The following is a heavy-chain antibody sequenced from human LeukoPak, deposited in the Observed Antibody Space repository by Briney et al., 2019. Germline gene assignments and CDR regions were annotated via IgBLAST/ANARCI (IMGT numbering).Heavy chain of an antibody. CDR1: GYTFTGYY. CDR2: INPNSGGT. D-gene: IGHD3-10*01. V-gene: IGHV1-2*06. CDR3: ARDFGSGDYALGGYYYYYMDV. Sequence: ASVKVSCKASGYTFTGYYMHWVRQAPGQGLEWMGRINPNSGGTNYAQKFQGRVTMTRDTSISTAYMELSRLRSDDTAVYYCARDFGSGDYALGGYYYYYMDVWGKGTTVTVSS. J-gene: IGHJ6*03.